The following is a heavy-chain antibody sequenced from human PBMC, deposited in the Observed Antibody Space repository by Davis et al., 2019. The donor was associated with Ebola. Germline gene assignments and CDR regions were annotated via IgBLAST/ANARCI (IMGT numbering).Heavy chain of an antibody. CDR1: GFTFSTHS. Sequence: GESLKISCAASGFTFSTHSMSWVRQAPGKALEWVSSISSDSDYIYYSDSAKGRFTISRDNAKNSLYLQMNSLKAEDPAVYYCSRDRPLDFFFGDYYGMDVWGQGTTVTVSS. J-gene: IGHJ6*02. D-gene: IGHD3-16*01. CDR3: SRDRPLDFFFGDYYGMDV. CDR2: ISSDSDYI. V-gene: IGHV3-21*01.